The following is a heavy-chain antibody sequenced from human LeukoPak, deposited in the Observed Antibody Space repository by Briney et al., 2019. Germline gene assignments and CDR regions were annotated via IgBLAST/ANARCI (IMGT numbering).Heavy chain of an antibody. D-gene: IGHD6-13*01. CDR3: ARGGGSSWDGYFDC. CDR2: IYYSGST. CDR1: GGSISSYY. V-gene: IGHV4-59*01. J-gene: IGHJ4*02. Sequence: SETLSLTCTVSGGSISSYYWSWIRQPPGKGLEWIGYIYYSGSTNYNPSLKSRVTISADTSKNQFSLKLNSVTAADTAVYYCARGGGSSWDGYFDCWGQGTLVTVSS.